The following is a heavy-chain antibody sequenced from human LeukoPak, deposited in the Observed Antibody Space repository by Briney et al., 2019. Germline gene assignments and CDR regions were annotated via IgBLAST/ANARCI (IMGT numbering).Heavy chain of an antibody. V-gene: IGHV4-59*01. J-gene: IGHJ5*02. CDR1: GGSITSSC. Sequence: PAETLSLTCTVSGGSITSSCWSWIRQPPGKGLGWLGYIHYTGSTNYNPSLKSRVTMLIDTSKNQFSLKLSSVTAADTAVYYCARGRYSAGDNWFDPWGQGTLVTVSS. CDR3: ARGRYSAGDNWFDP. CDR2: IHYTGST. D-gene: IGHD3-9*01.